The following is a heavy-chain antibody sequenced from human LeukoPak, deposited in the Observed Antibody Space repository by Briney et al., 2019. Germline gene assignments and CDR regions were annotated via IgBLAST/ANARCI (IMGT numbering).Heavy chain of an antibody. J-gene: IGHJ3*02. Sequence: GASVKVSCKASGYTFTSYGITWVRQAPGQGLEWMGWINSYNGNTNYAQKLQGRVTMTRDTSTSTGYMELRSLRPDDTAVYYCTRDPSRLYTVTYGGDAFDIWGQGTIVTVSA. CDR3: TRDPSRLYTVTYGGDAFDI. V-gene: IGHV1-18*01. CDR2: INSYNGNT. CDR1: GYTFTSYG. D-gene: IGHD4-17*01.